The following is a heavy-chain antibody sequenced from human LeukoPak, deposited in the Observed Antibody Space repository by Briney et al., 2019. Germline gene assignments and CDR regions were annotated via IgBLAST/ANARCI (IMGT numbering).Heavy chain of an antibody. D-gene: IGHD3-10*01. J-gene: IGHJ4*02. CDR2: IYYSGST. Sequence: PLETLSLTCTVSGGSISSHYWSWIRQPPGKGLEWIGYIYYSGSTNYNPSLKSRVTISVDTSKNQFSLKLSSVTAADTAVYYCARGGYYFDYWGQGTLVTVSS. V-gene: IGHV4-59*11. CDR3: ARGGYYFDY. CDR1: GGSISSHY.